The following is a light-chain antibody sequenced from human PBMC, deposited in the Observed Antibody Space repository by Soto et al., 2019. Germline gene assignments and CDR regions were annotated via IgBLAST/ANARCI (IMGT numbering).Light chain of an antibody. Sequence: QSALTQPASVSGSLGQSITISCTGTSSDIGGYKYVSWYQQHPGKAPKLIIFEVSNRPSGVSDRFSGSNSGNTASLTISGLQAEDEADYYCTSYSRYRALVFGAGTKVTVL. CDR2: EVS. CDR1: SSDIGGYKY. J-gene: IGLJ3*02. CDR3: TSYSRYRALV. V-gene: IGLV2-14*01.